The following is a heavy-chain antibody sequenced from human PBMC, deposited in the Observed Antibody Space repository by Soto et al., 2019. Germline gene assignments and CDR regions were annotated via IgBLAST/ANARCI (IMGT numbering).Heavy chain of an antibody. V-gene: IGHV3-30*04. CDR2: VSYDGRLE. D-gene: IGHD1-26*01. CDR1: GFTFSSYS. Sequence: QVQLVESGGGVVQPGTSLRLSCAASGFTFSSYSMHWVRQAPGKGLEWVAVVSYDGRLEYYADSLKGRFSISRDNSKNSLWLQMNSLTNEDTAVYYCAREVGTTFRLDCWGQGTLVTVSS. CDR3: AREVGTTFRLDC. J-gene: IGHJ4*02.